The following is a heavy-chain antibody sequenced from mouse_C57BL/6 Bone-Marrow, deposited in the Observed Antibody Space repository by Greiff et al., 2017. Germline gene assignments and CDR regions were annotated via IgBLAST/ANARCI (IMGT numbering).Heavy chain of an antibody. Sequence: QVQLQQSGAELVKPGASVKLSCTASGYTLTSYWMHWVKQRPGRGLEWLGRIDPNRGGPTYNEKFKSNATLTVDKPSSTAYLQLSNLTSEDSAVFDCARSGYYGSSYVAWMAYGGQGTLATVPA. V-gene: IGHV1-72*01. CDR3: ARSGYYGSSYVAWMAY. CDR2: IDPNRGGP. J-gene: IGHJ3*01. CDR1: GYTLTSYW. D-gene: IGHD1-1*01.